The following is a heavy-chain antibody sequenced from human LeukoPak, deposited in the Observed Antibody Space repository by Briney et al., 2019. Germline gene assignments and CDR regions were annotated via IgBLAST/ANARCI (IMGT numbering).Heavy chain of an antibody. CDR2: INPNSGGT. CDR1: GYTFTGYY. J-gene: IGHJ6*03. CDR3: ASSGNYYGSGSYSPYYYYYYYMDV. V-gene: IGHV1-2*02. D-gene: IGHD3-10*01. Sequence: ASVKVSCKASGYTFTGYYMHWVRQAPGQGLEWMGWINPNSGGTNYAQKFQGRVTMTRDTSISTAYMELSRLRSDDTAVYYCASSGNYYGSGSYSPYYYYYYYMDVWGKGTTVTVSS.